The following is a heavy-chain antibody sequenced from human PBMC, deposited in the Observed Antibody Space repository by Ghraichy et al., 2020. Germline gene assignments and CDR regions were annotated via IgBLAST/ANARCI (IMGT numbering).Heavy chain of an antibody. CDR2: IYYSGST. V-gene: IGHV4-59*01. CDR3: ARVPGTPSTTPFDI. D-gene: IGHD1-1*01. J-gene: IGHJ3*02. CDR1: GGSISSYY. Sequence: ETLSLTCTVSGGSISSYYWSWIRQPPGKGLEWIGYIYYSGSTNYNPSLKSRVTISVDTSKNQFSLKLSSVTAADTAVYYCARVPGTPSTTPFDIWGQGTMVTVSS.